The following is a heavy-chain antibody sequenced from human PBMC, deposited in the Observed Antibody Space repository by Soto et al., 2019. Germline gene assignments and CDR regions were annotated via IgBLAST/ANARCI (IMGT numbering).Heavy chain of an antibody. CDR1: GGTFGSYA. D-gene: IGHD2-2*01. Sequence: QVQLVQSGAEVKKPGSSVKVSCKASGGTFGSYAISWVRQAPGQGLEWMGGIIPIPGTANYAQKLQVRVTIAADESTSTAYMELSSLRSEDTAVYYCARSQGSSTSLEIYYYYYYGMDVWGQGTTVTVSS. V-gene: IGHV1-69*01. J-gene: IGHJ6*02. CDR2: IIPIPGTA. CDR3: ARSQGSSTSLEIYYYYYYGMDV.